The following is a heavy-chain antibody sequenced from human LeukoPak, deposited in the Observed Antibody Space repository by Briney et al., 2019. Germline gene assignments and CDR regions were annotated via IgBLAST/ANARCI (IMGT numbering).Heavy chain of an antibody. V-gene: IGHV4-61*02. CDR1: GGSISSGSFY. Sequence: PSQTLSLTCKVSGGSISSGSFYWSWIRQPAGKGLEWIGRIYTSGSTNYNPSLKSRVTISVDTSKNQFSLQLSSVTSADTAVYYCARSPRAPGTYYYYYGMDVWGQGTTVTVSS. CDR3: ARSPRAPGTYYYYYGMDV. CDR2: IYTSGST. J-gene: IGHJ6*02. D-gene: IGHD1-26*01.